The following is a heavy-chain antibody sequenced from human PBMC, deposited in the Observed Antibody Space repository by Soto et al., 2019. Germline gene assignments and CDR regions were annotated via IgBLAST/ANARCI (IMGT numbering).Heavy chain of an antibody. CDR3: AKETALVATIRYYYYCMDV. D-gene: IGHD5-12*01. Sequence: EVQLLESGGGLVQPGGSLRLSCAASGFTFSSYAMRWVRQAPGKGMEWVSVISGSGGSTYYADSVKGRFTLSRDNSRNTLYLQMNSLRAEDTTVYYGAKETALVATIRYYYYCMDVWGQGTTVTVSS. CDR2: ISGSGGST. V-gene: IGHV3-23*01. CDR1: GFTFSSYA. J-gene: IGHJ6*02.